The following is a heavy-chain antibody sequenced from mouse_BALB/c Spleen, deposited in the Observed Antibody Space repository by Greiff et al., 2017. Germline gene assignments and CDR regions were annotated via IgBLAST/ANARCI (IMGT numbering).Heavy chain of an antibody. CDR2: IYPGNSDT. J-gene: IGHJ2*01. CDR1: GYSFTSYW. V-gene: IGHV1-5*01. Sequence: EVQLVESGTVLARPGASVKMSCKASGYSFTSYWMHWVKQRPGQGLEWIGAIYPGNSDTSYNQKFKGKAKLTAVTSASTAYMELSSLTNEDSAVYYCTRWGGLLYYFDYWGQGTTLTVSS. D-gene: IGHD2-3*01. CDR3: TRWGGLLYYFDY.